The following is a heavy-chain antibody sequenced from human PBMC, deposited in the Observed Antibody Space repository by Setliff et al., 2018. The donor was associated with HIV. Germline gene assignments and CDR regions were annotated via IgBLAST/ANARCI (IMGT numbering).Heavy chain of an antibody. CDR1: GGSISGYY. CDR3: ARAGNFGDWDGLDV. CDR2: IFYSGST. V-gene: IGHV4-59*12. J-gene: IGHJ3*01. Sequence: SETLSLTCTVSGGSISGYYWSWIRQPPGKGLEWIGYIFYSGSTNYNPSLKSRVTISVDTSKKQVSLKLTSVTAADTAIYYCARAGNFGDWDGLDVWGQGTMVTVSS. D-gene: IGHD3-10*01.